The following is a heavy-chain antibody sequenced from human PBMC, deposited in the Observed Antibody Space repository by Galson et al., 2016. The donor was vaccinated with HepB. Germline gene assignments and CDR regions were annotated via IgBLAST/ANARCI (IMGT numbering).Heavy chain of an antibody. D-gene: IGHD2/OR15-2a*01. CDR2: ISSTRTIT. J-gene: IGHJ4*01. CDR1: AFSFSSYS. CDR3: ARKSPFGPFDY. V-gene: IGHV3-48*02. Sequence: SLRLSCAASAFSFSSYSMNWVRQAPGKGLEWISYISSTRTITYYADSVKVRLTISRDNAKNSLYLQMDSLRDDDTAVYYCARKSPFGPFDYWGHGTLVSVSS.